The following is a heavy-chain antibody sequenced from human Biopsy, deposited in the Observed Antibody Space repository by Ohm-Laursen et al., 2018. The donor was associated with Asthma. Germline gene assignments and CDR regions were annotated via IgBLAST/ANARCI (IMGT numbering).Heavy chain of an antibody. D-gene: IGHD5-12*01. J-gene: IGHJ6*02. CDR3: ARGYSGTDRIVYYYSGLEV. CDR1: GDSFNNFA. V-gene: IGHV1-69*13. Sequence: GASVKVSCKPSGDSFNNFAISWVRQAPGQGLEWMGGLIPVLGTPDHAQMFEGRVTITADESTSTAYMELSSLRSEDTAVYYCARGYSGTDRIVYYYSGLEVWGQGTTVTVSS. CDR2: LIPVLGTP.